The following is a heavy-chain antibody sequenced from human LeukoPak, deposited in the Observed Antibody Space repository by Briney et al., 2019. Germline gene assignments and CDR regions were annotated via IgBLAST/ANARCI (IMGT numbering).Heavy chain of an antibody. CDR2: ISVDGGST. V-gene: IGHV3-43*02. D-gene: IGHD2-2*01. CDR1: GFTLDDYA. J-gene: IGHJ4*02. CDR3: AKDMGKCSSTSCSIDY. Sequence: GGSLRLSCAASGFTLDDYAMRWVRQAPGKGLEWVSLISVDGGSTYYADSVKGRFTISRDNSKKSLYLQMNSLRTEDTALYYCAKDMGKCSSTSCSIDYWGQGTLVTVSS.